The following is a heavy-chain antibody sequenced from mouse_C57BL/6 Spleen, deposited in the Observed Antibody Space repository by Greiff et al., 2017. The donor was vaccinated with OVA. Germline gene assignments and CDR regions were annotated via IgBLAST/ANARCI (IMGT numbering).Heavy chain of an antibody. CDR1: GYSITSGYY. V-gene: IGHV3-6*01. CDR3: AKVDPRFDY. Sequence: ESGPGLVKPSQSLSLTCSVSGYSITSGYYWNWIRQFPGNHLAWMGYISYDGSNNYKQSLQNRISITRATSKNQLFRKLNSVTTEDTATSCCAKVDPRFDYWGQGTTLTVSS. CDR2: ISYDGSN. J-gene: IGHJ2*01.